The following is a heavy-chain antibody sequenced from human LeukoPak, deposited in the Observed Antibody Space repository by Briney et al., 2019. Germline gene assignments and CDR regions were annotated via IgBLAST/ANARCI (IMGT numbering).Heavy chain of an antibody. CDR3: ARRPNCSSTSCYSYYYYYYMDV. V-gene: IGHV4-39*01. Sequence: KPSETLSLTCTVSGGSISSSSYYWGWIRQPPGKGLEWIGSIYYSGSTYYNPSLKSRVTISVDTSKNQFSLKLSSVTAADTAVYYCARRPNCSSTSCYSYYYYYYMDVWGKGTTVTVSS. J-gene: IGHJ6*03. D-gene: IGHD2-2*01. CDR2: IYYSGST. CDR1: GGSISSSSYY.